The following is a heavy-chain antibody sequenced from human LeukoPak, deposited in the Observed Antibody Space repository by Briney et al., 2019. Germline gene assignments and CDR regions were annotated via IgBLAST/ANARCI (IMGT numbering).Heavy chain of an antibody. J-gene: IGHJ3*02. CDR3: ARGGGGSYYGNGFDI. V-gene: IGHV4-4*07. CDR2: IYTSGNT. D-gene: IGHD1-26*01. Sequence: SETLSLTCTVSGVYISDNYWSWVRQPAGKGLEWIGRIYTSGNTYYNPSLKSRVTISLDKSLIQFSLDLTSVTGADTAVYYCARGGGGSYYGNGFDIWGEGTTVTVSS. CDR1: GVYISDNY.